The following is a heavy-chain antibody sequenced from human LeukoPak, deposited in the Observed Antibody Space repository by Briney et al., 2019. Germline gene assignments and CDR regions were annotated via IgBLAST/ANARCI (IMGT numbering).Heavy chain of an antibody. CDR2: ISSNSNI. Sequence: GGSLRLSCAASGLTFSIYSMNWVRQAPGKGLECVSSISSNSNIYYADSVKGRFTISRDNAKNSLYLQMNSLRGEDTAVYYCARDRGVNSRTLEDWGQGTLVTVSS. V-gene: IGHV3-21*01. CDR1: GLTFSIYS. CDR3: ARDRGVNSRTLED. D-gene: IGHD2-8*02. J-gene: IGHJ4*02.